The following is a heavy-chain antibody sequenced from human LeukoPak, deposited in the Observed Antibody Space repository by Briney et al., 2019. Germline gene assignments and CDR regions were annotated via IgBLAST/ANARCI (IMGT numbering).Heavy chain of an antibody. V-gene: IGHV3-43D*03. CDR2: ISWDGGST. J-gene: IGHJ3*02. D-gene: IGHD3-22*01. CDR1: GFTFSDTW. Sequence: GGSLRLSCAASGFTFSDTWMHWVRQAPGKGLEWVSLISWDGGSTYYADSVKGRFTISRDNSKNSLYLQMNSLRAEDTALYYCAKGNTYYYDSSGYYAGDAFDIWGQGTMVTVSS. CDR3: AKGNTYYYDSSGYYAGDAFDI.